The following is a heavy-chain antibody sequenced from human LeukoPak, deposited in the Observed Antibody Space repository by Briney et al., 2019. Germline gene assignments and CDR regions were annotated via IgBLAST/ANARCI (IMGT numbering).Heavy chain of an antibody. CDR3: ARTAVTPGSSDAFDI. D-gene: IGHD4-17*01. CDR1: GFTVSSNY. J-gene: IGHJ3*02. Sequence: GSLRLSCAASGFTVSSNYMSWVRQAPGSGLEWVSIIYDIGSAYYADSVKGRFTISRDNSQNTLYLQLNSLRAEDMAVYYCARTAVTPGSSDAFDIWGQGTMVTVSS. CDR2: IYDIGSA. V-gene: IGHV3-53*01.